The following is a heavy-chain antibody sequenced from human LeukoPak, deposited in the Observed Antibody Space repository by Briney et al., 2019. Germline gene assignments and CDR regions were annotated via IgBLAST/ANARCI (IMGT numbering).Heavy chain of an antibody. CDR2: ISGSGGST. CDR3: AKGSWEDSSSSH. V-gene: IGHV3-23*01. CDR1: SLNFRNFA. J-gene: IGHJ4*02. Sequence: GGSLRLSCAASSLNFRNFAMNWVRQAPGKGLEWVSAISGSGGSTYYADSVKGRFTISRDNSKNTLYLQMNSLRAEDTAVYYCAKGSWEDSSSSHWGQGTLVTVS. D-gene: IGHD6-6*01.